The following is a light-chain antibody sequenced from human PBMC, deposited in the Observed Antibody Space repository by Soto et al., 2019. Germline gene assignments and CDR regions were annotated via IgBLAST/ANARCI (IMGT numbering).Light chain of an antibody. CDR1: QSISDT. CDR2: GAS. V-gene: IGKV3-15*01. Sequence: ELVMAQAPATLSDSPRGRATLSCRASQSISDTLAWYQQKPGQAPRLLIHGASTRATGFPARFSGSVYGTDFTLTIRSLQSEECAVYECQKSDNWPWPCGQGTKVDI. CDR3: QKSDNWPWP. J-gene: IGKJ1*01.